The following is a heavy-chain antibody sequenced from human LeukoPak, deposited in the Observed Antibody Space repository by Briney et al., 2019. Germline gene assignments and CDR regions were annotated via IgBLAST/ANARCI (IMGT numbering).Heavy chain of an antibody. CDR2: ISAYNGNT. CDR3: ASTGRVAIAAAATGLYFDY. V-gene: IGHV1-18*01. J-gene: IGHJ4*02. D-gene: IGHD6-13*01. Sequence: ASVKVSCKASGYTFTSYVISWVRQAPGQGLEWMGWISAYNGNTNYAQKLQGRVTMTTDTSTSTAYMELRSLRSEDTAVYYCASTGRVAIAAAATGLYFDYWGQGTLVTVSS. CDR1: GYTFTSYV.